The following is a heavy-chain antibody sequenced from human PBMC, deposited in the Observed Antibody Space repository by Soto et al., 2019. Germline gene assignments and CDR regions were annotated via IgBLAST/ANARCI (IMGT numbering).Heavy chain of an antibody. CDR3: ARLRLTGYFDY. J-gene: IGHJ4*02. V-gene: IGHV3-11*03. CDR1: GFTFSDHY. Sequence: GGSLRLSCVASGFTFSDHYMTWIRQAPGKGLEWLSYISTSSSYTNYADSVKGRFTISRDNAMNSLYLQMNSLRAEDTAVYYCARLRLTGYFDYWGQGTLVTVPQ. CDR2: ISTSSSYT.